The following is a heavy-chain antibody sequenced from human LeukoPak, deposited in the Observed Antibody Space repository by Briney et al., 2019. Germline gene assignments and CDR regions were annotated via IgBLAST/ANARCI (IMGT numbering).Heavy chain of an antibody. J-gene: IGHJ4*02. CDR3: AKLHDFWSGYDDY. D-gene: IGHD3-3*01. V-gene: IGHV3-23*01. CDR2: IGGSGGST. CDR1: GXTFSSYA. Sequence: PGGSLRLSCVASGXTFSSYAMSWVRQAPGKGQEWVSAIGGSGGSTYYADSVKGRFTISRDNSKNTLSLQMNSLRAEDTAVYYCAKLHDFWSGYDDYWGQGTLVTVSS.